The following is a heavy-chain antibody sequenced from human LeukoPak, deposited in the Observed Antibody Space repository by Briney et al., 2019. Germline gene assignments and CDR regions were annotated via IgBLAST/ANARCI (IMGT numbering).Heavy chain of an antibody. D-gene: IGHD3-22*01. CDR1: GFTFSSYG. Sequence: PGRSLRLSCAASGFTFSSYGMHWVRQAPGKGLEWVAVISYDGSNKYYADSVKGRFTISRDNSKNTLYLQMNSLRAEDTAVYYCAKDPDNYDSSGYQGDNWFDPWGQGTLVTVPS. CDR3: AKDPDNYDSSGYQGDNWFDP. J-gene: IGHJ5*02. V-gene: IGHV3-30*18. CDR2: ISYDGSNK.